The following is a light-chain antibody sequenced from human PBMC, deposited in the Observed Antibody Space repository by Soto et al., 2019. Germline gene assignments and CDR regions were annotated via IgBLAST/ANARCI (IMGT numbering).Light chain of an antibody. CDR1: QSVSSSF. J-gene: IGKJ1*01. Sequence: EIVLEQSPGTLSLYQGESATLSCRASQSVSSSFLAWYQQKAGQAPRLLIYGASRRATGIPDRFSGSGSGTDFTLTISRLEPEDFAVYYCQQYVSSPWAFGQGTKVDI. CDR3: QQYVSSPWA. CDR2: GAS. V-gene: IGKV3-20*01.